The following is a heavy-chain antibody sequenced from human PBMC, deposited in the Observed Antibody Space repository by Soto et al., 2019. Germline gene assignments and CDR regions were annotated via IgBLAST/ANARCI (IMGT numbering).Heavy chain of an antibody. CDR2: ISGSGDRT. CDR3: AKASTYEYVWGSFRYYFNY. D-gene: IGHD3-16*02. CDR1: GFSFNNFA. Sequence: GGSLRLSCEASGFSFNNFAMSWVRQAPGKGLEWVSGISGSGDRTHYIDSVKGRFTISRDNFKNTLYLQMNSLRAEDTAVYYCAKASTYEYVWGSFRYYFNYWGQGTLVTVSS. V-gene: IGHV3-23*01. J-gene: IGHJ4*02.